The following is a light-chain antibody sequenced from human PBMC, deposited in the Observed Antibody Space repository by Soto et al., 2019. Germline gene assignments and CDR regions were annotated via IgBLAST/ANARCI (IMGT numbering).Light chain of an antibody. J-gene: IGKJ1*01. Sequence: EIVMTQSPAILSVSPGDRATLSCRAGQSVSNNLAWYQQKPGQTPRLVIYGASNRATGVPARFSGSGSGTEFTLTISSLQPGDFATYYCQHYNTYPWTFGQGTKVDIK. CDR2: GAS. CDR1: QSVSNN. CDR3: QHYNTYPWT. V-gene: IGKV3-15*01.